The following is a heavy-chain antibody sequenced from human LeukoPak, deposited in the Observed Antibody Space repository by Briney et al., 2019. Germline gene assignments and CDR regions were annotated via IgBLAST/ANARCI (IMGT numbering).Heavy chain of an antibody. D-gene: IGHD2-2*01. V-gene: IGHV3-48*02. Sequence: GGSLRLSCAASGFTFSSYDMNWVRQAPGKGLEWVSYISTISSTKYYADSVKGRFTISRDNAKNSLYLQMNSLRDEDTAVYYCARGSGSISLGLDDYWGQGTLVTVSS. CDR1: GFTFSSYD. CDR3: ARGSGSISLGLDDY. J-gene: IGHJ4*02. CDR2: ISTISSTK.